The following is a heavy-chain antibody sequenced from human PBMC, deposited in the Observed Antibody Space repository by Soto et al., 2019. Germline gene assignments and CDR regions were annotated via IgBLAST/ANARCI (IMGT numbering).Heavy chain of an antibody. CDR3: ARHPERIAEIGWFDP. D-gene: IGHD6-13*01. CDR1: GFTFSSYS. Sequence: EVQLVESGGGLVQPGGSLRLSCAASGFTFSSYSMNWVRQAPGKGLEWVSYISSSSSTIYYAVSVKGRFTISRDNAKNSLYLQMHSLRAEDTAVYYCARHPERIAEIGWFDPWGQGTLVTVSS. V-gene: IGHV3-48*01. J-gene: IGHJ5*02. CDR2: ISSSSSTI.